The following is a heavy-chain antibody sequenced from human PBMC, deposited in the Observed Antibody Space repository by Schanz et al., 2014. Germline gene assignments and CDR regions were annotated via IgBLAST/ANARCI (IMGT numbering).Heavy chain of an antibody. V-gene: IGHV3-23*01. CDR2: MSGSGSTA. CDR1: GFTFFGSFA. CDR3: AKDLYNYGIFDS. J-gene: IGHJ5*01. Sequence: EVQLLESGGGLVQPGGSLRLSCVASGFTFFGSFAMSWVRQAPGKGLEWVSGMSGSGSTADYADSVKGRFTISRDNSKKTLYLQKNSLRADDTAVYYCAKDLYNYGIFDSWGQGTLVTVSS. D-gene: IGHD3-16*01.